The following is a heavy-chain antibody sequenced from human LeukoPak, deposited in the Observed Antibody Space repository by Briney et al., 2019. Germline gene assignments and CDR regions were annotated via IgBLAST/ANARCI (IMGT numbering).Heavy chain of an antibody. CDR3: AREGHTSGYCGTFDV. J-gene: IGHJ3*01. V-gene: IGHV3-30*07. D-gene: IGHD3-22*01. Sequence: SMKSRLTISRDDSKNTVYLQMKSLRPEDTAVCYCAREGHTSGYCGTFDVWGQGTTVAVS.